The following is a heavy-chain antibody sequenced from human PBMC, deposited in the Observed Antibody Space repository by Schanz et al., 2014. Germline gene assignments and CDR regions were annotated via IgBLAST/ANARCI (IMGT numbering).Heavy chain of an antibody. V-gene: IGHV1-18*01. Sequence: QLMQSGSEVRKPGALVKGSCKASGYIFGSHGMTWVRQAPGQGPELMGWINAHTGNTQYAQKFQGRVNMTRDTVTTTVHLELTRLRTDDTAIYYCARVHIATYHYNSPGAFDIWGQGTRVTDSS. CDR2: INAHTGNT. CDR3: ARVHIATYHYNSPGAFDI. D-gene: IGHD3-10*01. J-gene: IGHJ3*02. CDR1: GYIFGSHG.